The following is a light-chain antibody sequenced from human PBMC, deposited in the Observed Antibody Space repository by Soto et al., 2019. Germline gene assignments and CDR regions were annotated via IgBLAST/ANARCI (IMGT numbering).Light chain of an antibody. CDR3: QQYGSSPTT. J-gene: IGKJ4*01. Sequence: EIVLTQSPGTLSLSPGERATHSCRASQSISSSYLAWYQQKPGQAPRLLISGASSRATGSPDRFSGSGSGTDFTLTISRLEPEDFAVYYCQQYGSSPTTFGGGTKVDIK. CDR2: GAS. V-gene: IGKV3-20*01. CDR1: QSISSSY.